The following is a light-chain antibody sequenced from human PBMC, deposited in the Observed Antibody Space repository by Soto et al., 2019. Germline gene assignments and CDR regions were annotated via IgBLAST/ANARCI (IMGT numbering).Light chain of an antibody. CDR1: HSVGRDY. V-gene: IGKV3D-20*01. CDR2: GAS. CDR3: QQYASSPLT. J-gene: IGKJ4*01. Sequence: PGERATLSCGASHSVGRDYLAWYQQKPGLAPRLLIHGASIRATGIPDRFSGSGSGTDFTLIINRLKPEDFAVYFCQQYASSPLTFGGGTEVEL.